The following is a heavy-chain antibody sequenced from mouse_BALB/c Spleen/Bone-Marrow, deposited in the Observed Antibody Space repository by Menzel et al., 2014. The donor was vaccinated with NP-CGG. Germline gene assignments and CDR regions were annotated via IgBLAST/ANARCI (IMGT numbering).Heavy chain of an antibody. D-gene: IGHD4-1*01. CDR1: SYTFTSYW. CDR3: TRGANPYYYTMDY. J-gene: IGHJ4*01. Sequence: QVQLKESGAELVKPGASVKMSCKASSYTFTSYWMHWVKQRPGQGLEWIGVLDPSDSYTTYNQKFKGKATLTVDTSSNTAYMQLSSLTSEDSAVYYCTRGANPYYYTMDYWGQGTSVTVSS. CDR2: LDPSDSYT. V-gene: IGHV1S127*01.